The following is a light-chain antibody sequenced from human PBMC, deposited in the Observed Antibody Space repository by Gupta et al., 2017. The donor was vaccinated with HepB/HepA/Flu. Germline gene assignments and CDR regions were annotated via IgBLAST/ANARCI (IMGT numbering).Light chain of an antibody. CDR3: QQYDSTPWT. CDR2: WAS. CDR1: QSDLYSSNNKNY. J-gene: IGKJ1*01. V-gene: IGKV4-1*01. Sequence: DIVMTQSPDSLAVPPGGRATINCKSSQSDLYSSNNKNYLAWYQQKPGQPPKLLIYWASTRESGVPDRFSGRGSGTDFTLTISSLQAEDVAVYYCQQYDSTPWTFGQGTKVEIK.